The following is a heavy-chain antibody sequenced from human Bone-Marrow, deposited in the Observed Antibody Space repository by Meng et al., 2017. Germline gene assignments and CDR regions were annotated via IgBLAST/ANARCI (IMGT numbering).Heavy chain of an antibody. CDR3: AKDFVPRVDTAMVTARGEYYFDY. D-gene: IGHD5-18*01. V-gene: IGHV3-43D*03. CDR2: ISWDGGST. J-gene: IGHJ4*02. CDR1: GFTFDDYA. Sequence: GESLKISCAASGFTFDDYAMHWVRQAPGKGLEWVSLISWDGGSTYYADSVKGRFTISRDNSKNSLYLQMNSLRAEDTALYYCAKDFVPRVDTAMVTARGEYYFDYWGQGTLVTVSS.